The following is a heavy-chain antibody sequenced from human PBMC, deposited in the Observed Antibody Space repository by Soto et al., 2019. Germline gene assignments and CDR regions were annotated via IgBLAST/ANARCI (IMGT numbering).Heavy chain of an antibody. CDR3: AREDRDRETGLVPAAIDGMDV. CDR1: GGTFSRYS. Sequence: QVQLVQSGAEVKKPGSSVKVSCKASGGTFSRYSITWVRQAPGHGLEWIGRIIPIFGIPTYAQKFQGRVTVTAAESTSTVAGGRSSLRSDDTAVLYCAREDRDRETGLVPAAIDGMDVWGQGTTVTVSS. V-gene: IGHV1-69*08. D-gene: IGHD2-2*01. J-gene: IGHJ6*02. CDR2: IIPIFGIP.